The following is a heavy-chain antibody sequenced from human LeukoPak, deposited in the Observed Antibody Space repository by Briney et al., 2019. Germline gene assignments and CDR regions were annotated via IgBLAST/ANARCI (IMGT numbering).Heavy chain of an antibody. Sequence: AAVKVSCKASVYTFKGYYMHWVRHTPGQGLEWMGCINPDNGRTSYAQKFQGRVTVTRDTSISTAYIELSTLSSDDTAVYYCARDSSGYYDYWGQGTLVTVSS. D-gene: IGHD3-10*01. V-gene: IGHV1-2*02. J-gene: IGHJ4*02. CDR2: INPDNGRT. CDR1: VYTFKGYY. CDR3: ARDSSGYYDY.